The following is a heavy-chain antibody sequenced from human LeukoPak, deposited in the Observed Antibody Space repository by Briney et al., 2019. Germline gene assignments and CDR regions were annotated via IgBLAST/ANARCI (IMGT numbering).Heavy chain of an antibody. CDR3: ARDRKILKNKYSSSSSGY. Sequence: VASVKVSCKASGYTFTGYYMHWVRQAPGQGLEWMGLINPNSGGTNYAQKFQGRVTMTRDTSISTAYMELSRLRSDDTAVYYCARDRKILKNKYSSSSSGYWGQGTLVTVSS. J-gene: IGHJ4*02. D-gene: IGHD6-6*01. CDR2: INPNSGGT. V-gene: IGHV1-2*02. CDR1: GYTFTGYY.